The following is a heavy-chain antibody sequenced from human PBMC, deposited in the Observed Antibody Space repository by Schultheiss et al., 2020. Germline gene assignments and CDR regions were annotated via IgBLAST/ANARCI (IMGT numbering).Heavy chain of an antibody. Sequence: GGSLRLSCAASGFSCSNYWMSWVRQAPGKGLVWVAFISKDGSYKAYTESMKGRFTISRDNAKNSLYLQMNSLRGEDTAVYYCARDVLGWYSSSWSGRLEYWGRGTLVNVYS. D-gene: IGHD6-19*01. J-gene: IGHJ4*02. CDR3: ARDVLGWYSSSWSGRLEY. CDR2: ISKDGSYK. V-gene: IGHV3-7*03. CDR1: GFSCSNYW.